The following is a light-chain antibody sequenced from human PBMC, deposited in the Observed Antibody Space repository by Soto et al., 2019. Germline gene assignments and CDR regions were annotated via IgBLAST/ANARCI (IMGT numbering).Light chain of an antibody. CDR1: SSDVGGYNY. J-gene: IGLJ2*01. Sequence: QSALTQPPSASESPGQSVTISCTGTSSDVGGYNYVSWYQQHPGKAPKLMIYEVSKRPSGVPDRFSGSKSGNTASLTVSGLQAEDEADYYCSSYAGSNNVVFGGGTNVTVL. V-gene: IGLV2-8*01. CDR2: EVS. CDR3: SSYAGSNNVV.